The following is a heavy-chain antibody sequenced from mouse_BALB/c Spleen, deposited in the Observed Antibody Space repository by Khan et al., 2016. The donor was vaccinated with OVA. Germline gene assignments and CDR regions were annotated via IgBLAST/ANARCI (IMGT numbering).Heavy chain of an antibody. D-gene: IGHD2-12*01. Sequence: EVELVEPGGGLVQPGGSLKLSCATSGFTFSDYYMYWVRQTPEKRLEWVAYISNGGGSTYYPDTVKGRFTISRDNAKKTLYLQMSRLKSEDTAMYYCARQLYGAMDYWGQGTSVTVSS. CDR3: ARQLYGAMDY. J-gene: IGHJ4*01. V-gene: IGHV5-12*02. CDR2: ISNGGGST. CDR1: GFTFSDYY.